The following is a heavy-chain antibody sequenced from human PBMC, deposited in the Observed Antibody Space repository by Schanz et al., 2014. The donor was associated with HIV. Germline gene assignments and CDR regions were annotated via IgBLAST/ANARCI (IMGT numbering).Heavy chain of an antibody. Sequence: QLQLVQSGAGVKKPGASVKVSCKASGGTFSSYAISWVRQARGQGLEWMGGINPIYGIANYAQKFQGRVTITADESTSTAYMKLSSLRSEDTAVYYCARDLSLASSTPTLAFDIWGQGTMVTVSS. CDR2: INPIYGIA. CDR1: GGTFSSYA. D-gene: IGHD2-2*01. CDR3: ARDLSLASSTPTLAFDI. V-gene: IGHV1-69*01. J-gene: IGHJ3*02.